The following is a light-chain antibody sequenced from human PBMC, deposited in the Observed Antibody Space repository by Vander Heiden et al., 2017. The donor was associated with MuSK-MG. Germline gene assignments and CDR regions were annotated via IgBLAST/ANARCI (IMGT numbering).Light chain of an antibody. CDR3: GTWNSSRSGV. CDR2: DNS. CDR1: SSNMGTNG. J-gene: IGLJ1*01. V-gene: IGLV1-51*01. Sequence: QSGLTQLPSASAAPGQKVTIYCSGSSSNMGTNGVSWYQQVPGTAPKLLIYDNSERPSGIPDRFSGSKSGTSATLGITGRQTGDEADYYCGTWNSSRSGVFGTGTKVTVL.